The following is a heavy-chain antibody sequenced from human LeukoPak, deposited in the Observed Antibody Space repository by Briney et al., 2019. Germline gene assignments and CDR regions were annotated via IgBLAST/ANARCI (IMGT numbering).Heavy chain of an antibody. CDR2: ISSSGSTI. J-gene: IGHJ2*01. CDR3: ARSESQYYDFWSGYYSPWYFDL. Sequence: GGSLRLSCAASGFTFSDYYMSWIRQAPGKGLEWVSYISSSGSTIYYADSVKGRFTISRDNAKNSLYLKMNSLRAEDTAVYYCARSESQYYDFWSGYYSPWYFDLWGRGTLVTVSS. D-gene: IGHD3-3*01. CDR1: GFTFSDYY. V-gene: IGHV3-11*01.